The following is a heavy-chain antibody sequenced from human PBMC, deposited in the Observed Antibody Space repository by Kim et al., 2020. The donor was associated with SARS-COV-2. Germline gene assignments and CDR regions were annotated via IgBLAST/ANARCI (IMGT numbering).Heavy chain of an antibody. V-gene: IGHV6-1*01. J-gene: IGHJ6*02. CDR3: AREFYSGYSSGWYGSGYYYYYGMDV. CDR2: TYYRSKWYN. D-gene: IGHD6-19*01. Sequence: SQTLSLTCAISGDSVSSNSAAWNWIRQSPSRGLEWLGRTYYRSKWYNDYAVSVKSRITINPDTSKNQFSLQLNSVTPEDTAVYYCAREFYSGYSSGWYGSGYYYYYGMDVWGQGTTVTVSS. CDR1: GDSVSSNSAA.